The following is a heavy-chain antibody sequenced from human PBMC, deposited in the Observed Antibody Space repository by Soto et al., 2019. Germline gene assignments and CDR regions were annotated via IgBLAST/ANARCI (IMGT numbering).Heavy chain of an antibody. D-gene: IGHD2-8*02. Sequence: GGSLRLSCAASGFPFSSYWMHWVRQSPGKGLMWVSRINNDGSSRSYADSVKGRFTISRDNAKNTLYLKVNRLRAEDTAVYYCSRDATAGCSAAGYYCGQGTLVTVSS. CDR1: GFPFSSYW. V-gene: IGHV3-74*01. J-gene: IGHJ4*02. CDR3: SRDATAGCSAAGYY. CDR2: INNDGSSR.